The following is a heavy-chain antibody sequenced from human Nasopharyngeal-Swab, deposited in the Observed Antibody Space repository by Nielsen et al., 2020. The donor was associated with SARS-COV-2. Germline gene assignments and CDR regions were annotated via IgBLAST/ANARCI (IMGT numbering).Heavy chain of an antibody. Sequence: ESLKISCAASGFTFSSYAMSWVRQPPGKGLEWIGEINHSGSTNYNPSLKSRVTISVDTSKNQFSLKLSSVTAADTAVYYCASSSGSYSFDYWGQGTLVTVSS. CDR3: ASSSGSYSFDY. CDR2: INHSGST. J-gene: IGHJ4*02. D-gene: IGHD1-26*01. V-gene: IGHV4-34*01. CDR1: GFTFSSYA.